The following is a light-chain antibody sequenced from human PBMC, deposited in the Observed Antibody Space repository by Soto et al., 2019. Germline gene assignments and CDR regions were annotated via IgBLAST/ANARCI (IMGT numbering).Light chain of an antibody. CDR1: QNIHDK. CDR2: GAS. Sequence: EIVMPQSPATLSVSPRERVILSCRASQNIHDKLAWYQQKPGQTPRLLIYGASNRATGIPDRFSGSGSGTDFSLTISSREPGDLAVYYCQQYGSSPRTFGQGTKVDIK. CDR3: QQYGSSPRT. J-gene: IGKJ1*01. V-gene: IGKV3-20*01.